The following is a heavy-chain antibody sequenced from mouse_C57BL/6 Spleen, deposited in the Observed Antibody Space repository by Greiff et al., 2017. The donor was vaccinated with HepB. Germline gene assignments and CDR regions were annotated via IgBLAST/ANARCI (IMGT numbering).Heavy chain of an antibody. CDR2: IDPSDSYT. D-gene: IGHD2-4*01. CDR1: GYTFTSYW. Sequence: VQLQQSGAELVMPGASVKLSCKASGYTFTSYWMHWVTQRPGQGLEWIGEIDPSDSYTNYNQKFKGKSTLTVDKSSSTAYMQLSSLTSEDSAVYYCAKGENYEGAMDYWGQGTSVTVSS. CDR3: AKGENYEGAMDY. J-gene: IGHJ4*01. V-gene: IGHV1-69*01.